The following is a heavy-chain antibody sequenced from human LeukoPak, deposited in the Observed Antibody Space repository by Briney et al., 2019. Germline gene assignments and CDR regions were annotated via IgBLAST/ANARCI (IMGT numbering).Heavy chain of an antibody. CDR2: INPNSGGT. J-gene: IGHJ4*02. D-gene: IGHD6-19*01. CDR3: ARDRIAVAGYYFDY. Sequence: ASVKVSCKASGYTFTGYYMHWVRQAPGQGLEWMGWINPNSGGTNYAQKFQGRVTMTRDTSTSTVYMELSSLRSEDTAVYYCARDRIAVAGYYFDYWGQGTLVTVSS. CDR1: GYTFTGYY. V-gene: IGHV1-2*02.